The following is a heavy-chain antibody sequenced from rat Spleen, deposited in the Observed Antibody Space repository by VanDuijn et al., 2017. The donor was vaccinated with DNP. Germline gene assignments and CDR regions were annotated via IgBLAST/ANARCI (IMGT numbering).Heavy chain of an antibody. J-gene: IGHJ2*01. Sequence: EVQLVETGGDLVPPGRSLKLSCVASGFTFSTYWMFWIRQAPEKGLEWVASINPDGGSTYCQDSVKGRFTISRDYAKTTLYLQMDSLRSEDTATYYCATRGNYGGYDFWGQGVMVTVSS. D-gene: IGHD1-11*01. V-gene: IGHV5-58*01. CDR2: INPDGGST. CDR1: GFTFSTYW. CDR3: ATRGNYGGYDF.